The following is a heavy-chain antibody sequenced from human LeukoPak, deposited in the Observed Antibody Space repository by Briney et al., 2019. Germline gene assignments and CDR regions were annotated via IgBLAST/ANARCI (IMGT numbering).Heavy chain of an antibody. CDR1: GGSISSYY. Sequence: SETLSLTCTVSGGSISSYYWSWIRQSPGKGLEWIGYIYYSGSTNYNPSLKSRVTISVDTSKNQFSLKLSSVTAADTAVYYCARDSRSAGTFAFDIWGQGTMVTVPS. V-gene: IGHV4-59*12. D-gene: IGHD6-19*01. J-gene: IGHJ3*02. CDR3: ARDSRSAGTFAFDI. CDR2: IYYSGST.